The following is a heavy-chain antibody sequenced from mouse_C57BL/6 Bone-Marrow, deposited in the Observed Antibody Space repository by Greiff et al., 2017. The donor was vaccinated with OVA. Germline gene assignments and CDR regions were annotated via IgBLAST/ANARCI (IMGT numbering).Heavy chain of an antibody. CDR1: GYTFTSYW. CDR3: ARPPRIYYYGSSYHFFAY. Sequence: QVQLQQSGAELAKPGASVKLSCKASGYTFTSYWMHWVKQRPGQGLEWIGYINPSSGYTKYNQKFKDKATLTADKSSSTAYMPLSSLTYEDTAVYSCARPPRIYYYGSSYHFFAYWGQGTLVTVSA. J-gene: IGHJ3*01. CDR2: INPSSGYT. D-gene: IGHD1-1*01. V-gene: IGHV1-7*01.